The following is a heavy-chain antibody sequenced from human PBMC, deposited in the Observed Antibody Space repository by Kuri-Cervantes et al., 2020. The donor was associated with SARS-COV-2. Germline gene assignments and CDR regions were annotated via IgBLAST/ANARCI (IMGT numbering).Heavy chain of an antibody. J-gene: IGHJ4*02. D-gene: IGHD3-9*01. CDR1: GYTFTSYH. Sequence: ASVKVSCKASGYTFTSYHMHWVRQAPGQGLEWMGIINPSGGSTSYAEKFQGRVTVTRDTSTSTMYLELSRLKSEETAVYFCARALDHDILTALSLWGQGTLVTVSS. V-gene: IGHV1-46*01. CDR3: ARALDHDILTALSL. CDR2: INPSGGST.